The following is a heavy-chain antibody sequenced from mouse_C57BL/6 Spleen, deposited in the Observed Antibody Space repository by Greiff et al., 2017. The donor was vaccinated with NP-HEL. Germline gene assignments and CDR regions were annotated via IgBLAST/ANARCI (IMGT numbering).Heavy chain of an antibody. CDR3: ARRGTTVVAWYFDV. CDR1: GYTFTSYW. CDR2: IHPGSGST. V-gene: IGHV1-55*01. Sequence: QVQLQQSGAELVKPGASVKMSCKASGYTFTSYWITWVKQRPGQGLEWIGDIHPGSGSTNDNEKFKSKATLTVDTSSSTAYMQLSSLTSEDSAVYYCARRGTTVVAWYFDVWGTGTTVTVSS. J-gene: IGHJ1*03. D-gene: IGHD1-1*01.